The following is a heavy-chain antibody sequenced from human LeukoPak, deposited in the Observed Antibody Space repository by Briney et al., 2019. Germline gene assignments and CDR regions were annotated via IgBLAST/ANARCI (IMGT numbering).Heavy chain of an antibody. CDR1: GYTFTGYS. CDR3: ARGYGIAAAGTNPLDY. J-gene: IGHJ4*02. D-gene: IGHD6-13*01. V-gene: IGHV1-2*02. Sequence: GPSVKVSCKASGYTFTGYSMDWVRQAPGQGLEWMGWINPNSGGTNYAQKFQGRVTMTRDTSISTAYMELGRLRSDDTAVYYCARGYGIAAAGTNPLDYWGQGTLVTVSS. CDR2: INPNSGGT.